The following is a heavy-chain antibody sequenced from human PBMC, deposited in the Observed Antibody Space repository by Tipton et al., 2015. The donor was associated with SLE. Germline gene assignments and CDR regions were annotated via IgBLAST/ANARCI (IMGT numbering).Heavy chain of an antibody. J-gene: IGHJ3*02. D-gene: IGHD3-3*01. CDR3: ARDLGREWLIYPDAFDI. Sequence: SLRLSCAASGFTFSSYSMNWVRQAPGKGLEWVSSISSSSSYIYYADSVKGRFTISRDNAKNSLYLQMNSLRAEDTAVYYCARDLGREWLIYPDAFDIWGQGTMVIVSS. V-gene: IGHV3-21*01. CDR2: ISSSSSYI. CDR1: GFTFSSYS.